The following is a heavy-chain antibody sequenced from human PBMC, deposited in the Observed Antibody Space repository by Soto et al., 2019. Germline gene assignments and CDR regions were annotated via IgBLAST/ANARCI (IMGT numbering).Heavy chain of an antibody. D-gene: IGHD2-2*01. CDR3: ARGKYQLLYNWFDP. CDR2: IYYSGST. V-gene: IGHV4-59*01. Sequence: SETLSLTCTVSGGSISSYYWSWIRQPPGKGLEWIGHIYYSGSTNYNPSLKSRVTISVDTSKNQFSLKLSSVTAADTAVYYCARGKYQLLYNWFDPWGQGTLVTVSS. CDR1: GGSISSYY. J-gene: IGHJ5*02.